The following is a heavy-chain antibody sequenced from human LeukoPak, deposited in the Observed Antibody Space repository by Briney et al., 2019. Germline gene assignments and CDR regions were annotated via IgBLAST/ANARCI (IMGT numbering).Heavy chain of an antibody. CDR1: GFTVSSNY. CDR3: ARSVALYYFDY. V-gene: IGHV3-66*02. CDR2: IYSGGST. Sequence: GGSLRLSCAASGFTVSSNYMSSVRQAPGKGLEWVSVIYSGGSTYYADSVKGRFPISIDNYKNTLYLQMNSMRAEDTAVYYCARSVALYYFDYWGQGTLVTVSS. J-gene: IGHJ4*02.